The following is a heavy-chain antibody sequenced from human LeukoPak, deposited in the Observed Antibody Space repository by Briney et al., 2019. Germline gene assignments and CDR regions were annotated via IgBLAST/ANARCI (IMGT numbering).Heavy chain of an antibody. V-gene: IGHV3-48*01. J-gene: IGHJ3*02. CDR2: ISSSSSTI. CDR3: ARETLTYYYDSSDAFDI. CDR1: GFTFSSYS. D-gene: IGHD3-22*01. Sequence: GGSLRLSCAASGFTFSSYSMNWVRQAPGRGLEWVSYISSSSSTIYYADSVKGRFTISRDNAKNSLYLQMNSLRAEDTAVYYCARETLTYYYDSSDAFDIWGQGTMVTVSS.